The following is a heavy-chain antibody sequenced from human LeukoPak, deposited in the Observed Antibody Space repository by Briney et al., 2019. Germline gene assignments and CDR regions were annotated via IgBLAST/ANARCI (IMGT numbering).Heavy chain of an antibody. CDR2: ISGNGGST. CDR1: GFTFSSYA. J-gene: IGHJ4*02. V-gene: IGHV3-23*01. D-gene: IGHD6-13*01. Sequence: PGGSLRLSCAASGFTFSSYAMSWVRQAPGKGLEWVSAISGNGGSTYYADSVKGRFTISGDNSKNTLYLQMNSLRAEDTAVYYCAKDIAAAGGYYFDYWGQGTLVTVSS. CDR3: AKDIAAAGGYYFDY.